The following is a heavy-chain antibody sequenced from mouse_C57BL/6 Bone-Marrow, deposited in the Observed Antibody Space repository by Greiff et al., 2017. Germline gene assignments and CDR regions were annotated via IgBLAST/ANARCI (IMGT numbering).Heavy chain of an antibody. CDR2: IDPENGDT. J-gene: IGHJ2*01. D-gene: IGHD2-3*01. CDR3: TTGYDGDPFDY. V-gene: IGHV14-4*01. Sequence: VQLKESGAELVRPGASVKLSCTASGFNIQDDYMHWVKQRPEQGLEWIGWIDPENGDTEYASKFQGKATITADTSSNTAYLQLSSLTSEDTAVYYCTTGYDGDPFDYWGQGTTLTVSS. CDR1: GFNIQDDY.